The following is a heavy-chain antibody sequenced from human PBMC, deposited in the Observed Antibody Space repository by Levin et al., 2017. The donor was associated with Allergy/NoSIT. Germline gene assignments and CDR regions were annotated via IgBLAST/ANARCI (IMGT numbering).Heavy chain of an antibody. Sequence: GESLKISCAASGFTFSSYAMHWVRQAPGKGLEWVAVISYDGSNKYYADSVKGRFTISRDNSKNTLYLQMNSLRAEDTAVYYCARAESAVAEVGGDYFDYWGQGTLVTVSS. J-gene: IGHJ4*02. D-gene: IGHD2-15*01. V-gene: IGHV3-30-3*01. CDR3: ARAESAVAEVGGDYFDY. CDR1: GFTFSSYA. CDR2: ISYDGSNK.